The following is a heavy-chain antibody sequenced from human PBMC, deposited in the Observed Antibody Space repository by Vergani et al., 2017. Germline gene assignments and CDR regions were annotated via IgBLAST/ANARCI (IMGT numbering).Heavy chain of an antibody. CDR1: GFTFSSSA. Sequence: EVQLLESGGGLVQPGGSLRLSCAASGFTFSSSAMSWVRQAPGKGLEWVSAISGSGGSTYYADSVKGRFTISRDNSKNTLYLQMNSLRAEDTAVYYCAKDGYSSGWLRPFDYWGQGTLVTVSS. CDR2: ISGSGGST. D-gene: IGHD6-19*01. J-gene: IGHJ4*02. V-gene: IGHV3-23*01. CDR3: AKDGYSSGWLRPFDY.